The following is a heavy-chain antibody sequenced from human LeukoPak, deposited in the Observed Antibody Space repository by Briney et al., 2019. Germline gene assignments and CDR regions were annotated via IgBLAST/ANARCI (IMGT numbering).Heavy chain of an antibody. Sequence: GGSLRLSCAACGFTFSHYTIGWVRQAPGKGLERVASITSSSSHIYYADSVKGRFTISRDNAKNEVYLQMDSLRGEDTAIYYCARVMMGATVTTFHYYCMDVWGVGTAVTVSS. CDR2: ITSSSSHI. J-gene: IGHJ6*03. D-gene: IGHD4-11*01. CDR3: ARVMMGATVTTFHYYCMDV. V-gene: IGHV3-21*01. CDR1: GFTFSHYT.